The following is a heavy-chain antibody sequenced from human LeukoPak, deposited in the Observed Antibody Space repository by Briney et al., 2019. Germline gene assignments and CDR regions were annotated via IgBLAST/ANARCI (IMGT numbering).Heavy chain of an antibody. V-gene: IGHV3-33*01. CDR1: GFSFGAHG. D-gene: IGHD1-1*01. CDR2: IWYDGSNK. Sequence: GRSLRLSCATSGFSFGAHGMHWVRRAPGKGQEWVAVIWYDGSNKYYADSVRGRFAISRDNSKSTLFLQMNSLRAEDTAIYYCARDKLEPGYSMDVWGQGTTVTVSS. CDR3: ARDKLEPGYSMDV. J-gene: IGHJ6*02.